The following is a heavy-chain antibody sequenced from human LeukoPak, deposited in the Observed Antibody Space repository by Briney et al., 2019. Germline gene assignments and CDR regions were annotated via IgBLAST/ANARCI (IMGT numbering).Heavy chain of an antibody. V-gene: IGHV3-7*03. CDR3: AREGGNYGKDV. Sequence: GGSLRLSCAASGFTFSRHWMYWVRQAPGKGLEWVANIKQDGSAKPYVDSVKGRFSISRDNAKNSLFLQMNSLRAEDTAVYYCAREGGNYGKDVWGRGTTVIVSS. J-gene: IGHJ6*02. CDR1: GFTFSRHW. D-gene: IGHD1-26*01. CDR2: IKQDGSAK.